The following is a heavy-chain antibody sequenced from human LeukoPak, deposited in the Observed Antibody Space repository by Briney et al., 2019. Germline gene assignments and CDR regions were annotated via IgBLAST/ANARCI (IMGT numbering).Heavy chain of an antibody. Sequence: GGSLRLSCAASGFIFSSYSMNWVRQAPGKGLEWLSYISSSSTTIYYADSVKGRFTISRDNAKNALYLQMNSLKAEDTAVYYCARNRFPITGTKNNYYYMDVWGKGTTVTVSS. V-gene: IGHV3-48*04. CDR3: ARNRFPITGTKNNYYYMDV. CDR2: ISSSSTTI. D-gene: IGHD1-20*01. J-gene: IGHJ6*03. CDR1: GFIFSSYS.